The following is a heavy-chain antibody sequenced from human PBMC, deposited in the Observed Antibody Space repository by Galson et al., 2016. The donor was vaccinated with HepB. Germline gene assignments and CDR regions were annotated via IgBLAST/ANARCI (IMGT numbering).Heavy chain of an antibody. Sequence: SLRLSCAASGFTFSSCAMSWVRPAPGKGLEWVSGISDNGGSTFYADPVKGRFTISRDNSKNTVYPQMNSLRAEDTAKYYCANPGTYLLYWGQGTLVTVSS. D-gene: IGHD2-21*01. CDR3: ANPGTYLLY. V-gene: IGHV3-23*01. CDR1: GFTFSSCA. J-gene: IGHJ4*02. CDR2: ISDNGGST.